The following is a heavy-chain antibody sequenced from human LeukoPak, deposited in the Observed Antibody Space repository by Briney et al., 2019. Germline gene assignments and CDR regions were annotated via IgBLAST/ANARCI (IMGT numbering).Heavy chain of an antibody. CDR1: GDSVSSNSAA. D-gene: IGHD3-10*01. CDR2: TYYRSKWYN. J-gene: IGHJ4*02. V-gene: IGHV6-1*01. Sequence: SQTLSLTCAISGDSVSSNSAAWNWIRRSPSRGLEWLGRTYYRSKWYNDYAVSVKSRITINPDTSKNQFSLQLNSVTPEDTAVYYCAREPALTYYYGSGSYYNGYYFDYWGQGTLVTVSS. CDR3: AREPALTYYYGSGSYYNGYYFDY.